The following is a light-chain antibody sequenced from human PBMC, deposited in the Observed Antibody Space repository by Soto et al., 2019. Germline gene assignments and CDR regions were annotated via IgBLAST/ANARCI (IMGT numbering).Light chain of an antibody. J-gene: IGLJ1*01. Sequence: QSVLTQPPSASGSPGQSVTISCTGTSSDVGAYNYVSWYQQHPGKAPKLMIYEVSKRPSGVPDRFSGSKSGNTASLTVSGLQAEDEADYYCSSYAGSNNFFYVLVTGTKVTVL. V-gene: IGLV2-8*01. CDR3: SSYAGSNNFFYV. CDR2: EVS. CDR1: SSDVGAYNY.